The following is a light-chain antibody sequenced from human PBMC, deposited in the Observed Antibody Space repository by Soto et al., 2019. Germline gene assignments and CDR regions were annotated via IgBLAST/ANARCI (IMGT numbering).Light chain of an antibody. CDR1: SSDVGSYNR. J-gene: IGLJ2*01. CDR2: GVS. Sequence: QSALTQPPSVSGSPGQSVTISCTGTSSDVGSYNRVSWYQQPPGTAPKLMIYGVSNRPSGVPDRFSGSKSGNTASLTISGLQAEDEADYYCSSYTSSSTLVVFGGGTKLTVL. CDR3: SSYTSSSTLVV. V-gene: IGLV2-18*02.